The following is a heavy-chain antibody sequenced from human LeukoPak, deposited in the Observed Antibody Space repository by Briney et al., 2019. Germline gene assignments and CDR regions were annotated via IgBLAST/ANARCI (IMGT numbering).Heavy chain of an antibody. D-gene: IGHD5-18*01. CDR3: ARPTDTGTGFDS. CDR2: IYHRGSA. Sequence: SETLSLTCTVSGDSISRSGRYWGWIRQPPGKGLEWIGSIYHRGSAYYNPSLQSRVTISVDTSKNQLSLKLSSVTAADTAVYYCARPTDTGTGFDSWGQGTLVTVSS. J-gene: IGHJ4*02. CDR1: GDSISRSGRY. V-gene: IGHV4-39*01.